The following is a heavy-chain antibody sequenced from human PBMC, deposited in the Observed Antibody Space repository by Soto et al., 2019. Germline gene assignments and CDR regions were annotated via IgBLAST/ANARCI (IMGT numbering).Heavy chain of an antibody. Sequence: PWGSLRLSCSASGFTFSEYSMHWVRQAPGKGLQYVSTISSDGDITYYADSVKGRFTISRDNSKNTLYLQMNSLRPEDTAVYYCVKVSTFYDILTGYYSTNFFDPWGREPWSPSPQ. CDR3: VKVSTFYDILTGYYSTNFFDP. V-gene: IGHV3-64D*06. J-gene: IGHJ5*02. D-gene: IGHD3-9*01. CDR1: GFTFSEYS. CDR2: ISSDGDIT.